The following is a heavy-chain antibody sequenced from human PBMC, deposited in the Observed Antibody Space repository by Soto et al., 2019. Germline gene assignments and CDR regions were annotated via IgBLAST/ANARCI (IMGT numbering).Heavy chain of an antibody. CDR3: VRDLGELFAI. V-gene: IGHV3-21*01. Sequence: VHLVQSGAEVRKPGASVKVSCKASGYTFSSYAMHWVRQAPGKGLEWVSSISSSSSYIYQPDSLKGRFTISRDNAKKSVFLDVSSLRAEDTAVYYCVRDLGELFAIWGQGTLVSVSS. D-gene: IGHD2-21*01. J-gene: IGHJ4*02. CDR1: GYTFSSYA. CDR2: ISSSSSYI.